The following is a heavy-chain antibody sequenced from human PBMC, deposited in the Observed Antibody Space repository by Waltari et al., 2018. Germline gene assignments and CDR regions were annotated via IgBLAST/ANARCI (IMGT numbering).Heavy chain of an antibody. CDR3: ARSDSSGYYCMDV. D-gene: IGHD3-22*01. V-gene: IGHV4-59*01. Sequence: QVQLQESGPGLVKPSETLSLTCTVSGGSISSYYWSWIRQPPGKGLEWIGYIYYSGRTNYNPSLKSRVTISVYTSKNQFSLKLSSVTAADTAVYYCARSDSSGYYCMDVWGKGTTVTVSS. CDR1: GGSISSYY. J-gene: IGHJ6*04. CDR2: IYYSGRT.